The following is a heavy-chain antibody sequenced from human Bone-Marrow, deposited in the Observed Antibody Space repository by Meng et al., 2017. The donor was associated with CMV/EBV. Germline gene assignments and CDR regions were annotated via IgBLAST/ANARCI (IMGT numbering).Heavy chain of an antibody. Sequence: NWWSWVRQPPGQGLEWIGEIYHSGKTYYTPSLKRRVTISIDKSTNHFSLTLNSVTAADTAVYYCASNRGGRTVFGVVTRRYSWFDPWGQGTLVTVSS. CDR1: NW. V-gene: IGHV4-4*02. J-gene: IGHJ5*02. CDR2: IYHSGKT. CDR3: ASNRGGRTVFGVVTRRYSWFDP. D-gene: IGHD3-3*01.